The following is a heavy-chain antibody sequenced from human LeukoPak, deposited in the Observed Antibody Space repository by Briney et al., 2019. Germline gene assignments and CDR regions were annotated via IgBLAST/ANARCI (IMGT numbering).Heavy chain of an antibody. D-gene: IGHD3-10*01. V-gene: IGHV1-24*01. J-gene: IGHJ4*02. CDR3: ATEEGMVRGLFDY. Sequence: ASVKVSCKVSGYTLTELSMHWVRQARGTGLEWVGGFDPEDGETIYAQKFQGRVTMTEDTSTDTAYMELSSLRSEDTAVYYCATEEGMVRGLFDYWGQGTLVTVSS. CDR1: GYTLTELS. CDR2: FDPEDGET.